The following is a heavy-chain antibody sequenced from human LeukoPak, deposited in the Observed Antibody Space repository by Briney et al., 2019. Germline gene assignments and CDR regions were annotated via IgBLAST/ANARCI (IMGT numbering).Heavy chain of an antibody. V-gene: IGHV4-39*01. Sequence: SETLSLTCTVSGGSISSSSCYWGWIRQPPGKGLEWIGSIYYSGSTYYNPSLKGRVTISVDTSKNQFSLKLSSVTAADTAVYYCASRITMIVVGPFDYWGQGTLVTVSS. J-gene: IGHJ4*02. CDR3: ASRITMIVVGPFDY. CDR2: IYYSGST. CDR1: GGSISSSSCY. D-gene: IGHD3-22*01.